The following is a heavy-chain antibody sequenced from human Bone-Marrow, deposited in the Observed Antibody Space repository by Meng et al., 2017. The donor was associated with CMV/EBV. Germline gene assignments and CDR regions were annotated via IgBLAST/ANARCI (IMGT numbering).Heavy chain of an antibody. J-gene: IGHJ5*02. CDR2: INHSGST. V-gene: IGHV4-34*01. D-gene: IGHD6-13*01. CDR1: GGSFSGYY. CDR3: ARGERAYSSSRYWGGGWFDP. Sequence: QVQLQQWGAGLLKPSETLSLTCAVYGGSFSGYYWSWIRQPPGKGLEWIGEINHSGSTNYNPSLKSRVTISVDTSKNQFSLKLSSVTAADTAVYYCARGERAYSSSRYWGGGWFDPWGQGTLVTVSS.